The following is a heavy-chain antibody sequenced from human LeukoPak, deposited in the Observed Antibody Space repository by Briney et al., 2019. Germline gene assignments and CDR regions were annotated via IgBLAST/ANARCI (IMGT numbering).Heavy chain of an antibody. CDR2: INHSGST. V-gene: IGHV4-34*01. CDR3: ARVRAAPAD. Sequence: LETLSLTCAVYGGSFSGCYWSWIRQPPGKGLEWIGEINHSGSTNYNPSLKSRVTISVDTSKNQFSLKLSSVTAADTAVYYCARVRAAPADWGQGTLVTVSS. J-gene: IGHJ4*02. D-gene: IGHD6-6*01. CDR1: GGSFSGCY.